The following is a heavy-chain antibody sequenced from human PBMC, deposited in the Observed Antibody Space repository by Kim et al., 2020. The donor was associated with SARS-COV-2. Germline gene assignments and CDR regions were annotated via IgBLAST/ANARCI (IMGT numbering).Heavy chain of an antibody. D-gene: IGHD3-16*01. Sequence: GGSLRLSCAASGFTFSNFALSWVRQAPGKGLEWVSSIRGSGVGTYYADAVKGRFVVSRDNYKNELYLQMSRLRVDDTAIYYCAKGEDADGGFWGEGTPVT. CDR2: IRGSGVGT. CDR1: GFTFSNFA. CDR3: AKGEDADGGF. V-gene: IGHV3-23*01. J-gene: IGHJ4*02.